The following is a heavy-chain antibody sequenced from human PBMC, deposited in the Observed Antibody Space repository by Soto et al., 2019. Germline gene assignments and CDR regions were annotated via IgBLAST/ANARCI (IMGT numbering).Heavy chain of an antibody. D-gene: IGHD3-10*01. CDR1: GFTFSSYG. CDR3: AKEPGTRSGDTLYFDC. V-gene: IGHV3-30*18. CDR2: ISYDGSNK. J-gene: IGHJ4*02. Sequence: GGSLRLSCAASGFTFSSYGMHWVRQAPGKGLEWVAVISYDGSNKYYADSVKGRFTISRDNSKNTLYLQMNSLRAEDTAVYYCAKEPGTRSGDTLYFDCWGQGTLVTVSS.